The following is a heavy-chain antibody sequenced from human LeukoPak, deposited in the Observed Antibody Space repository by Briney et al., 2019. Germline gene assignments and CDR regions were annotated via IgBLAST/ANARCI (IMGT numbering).Heavy chain of an antibody. V-gene: IGHV3-43D*03. J-gene: IGHJ4*02. D-gene: IGHD4-17*01. Sequence: GGSLRLSCAASGFTFDDYAMHWVRQAPGKGLEWVSLISWDGGSTYYADSVKGRFTISRDNSKNTMYLQMNSLRAEDTAVYYCAKDPYSDYGDYGLDYWGQGTLVTVSS. CDR1: GFTFDDYA. CDR3: AKDPYSDYGDYGLDY. CDR2: ISWDGGST.